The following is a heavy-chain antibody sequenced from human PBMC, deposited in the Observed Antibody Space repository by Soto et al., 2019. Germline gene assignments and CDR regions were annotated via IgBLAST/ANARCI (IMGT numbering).Heavy chain of an antibody. D-gene: IGHD1-26*01. CDR3: ANWGKSGSDF. J-gene: IGHJ4*02. CDR1: GFTFDKCD. Sequence: GGSLRLSCAASGFTFDKCDMHWVRQAPGKGLEWVAVISYDGSNQYYAESVKGRFTISRDNSKNTLYLQMDSLRAEDTAVYYWANWGKSGSDFWGQGTLVTVSS. V-gene: IGHV3-30*18. CDR2: ISYDGSNQ.